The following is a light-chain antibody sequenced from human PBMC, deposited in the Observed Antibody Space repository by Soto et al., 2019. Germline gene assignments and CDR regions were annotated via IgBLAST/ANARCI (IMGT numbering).Light chain of an antibody. J-gene: IGLJ2*01. CDR1: SSDVGSYNL. Sequence: QSALTQAGSVSASPGQSITISCTGSSSDVGSYNLVSWYQQHPGKAPKLMIYKGSKRPSGVSNRFSASKSGNTASLTISGLQAEDEAEYYCCSYAGSNSYVIFGGGTKLTVL. CDR3: CSYAGSNSYVI. V-gene: IGLV2-23*01. CDR2: KGS.